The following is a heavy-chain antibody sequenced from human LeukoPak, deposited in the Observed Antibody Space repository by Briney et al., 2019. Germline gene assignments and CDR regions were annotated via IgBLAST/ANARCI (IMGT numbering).Heavy chain of an antibody. V-gene: IGHV1-3*01. D-gene: IGHD6-19*01. J-gene: IGHJ4*02. CDR1: GYAFTSYN. Sequence: ASVKVSCKASGYAFTSYNIHWVRQAPGQRPEWMGWINAGNGNTKYSQKFQGRVTITRDTSASIAHMEMSSLRSEDTAVYYCAKDESNSAGVAVAWFDYWGQGTLVTVSS. CDR3: AKDESNSAGVAVAWFDY. CDR2: INAGNGNT.